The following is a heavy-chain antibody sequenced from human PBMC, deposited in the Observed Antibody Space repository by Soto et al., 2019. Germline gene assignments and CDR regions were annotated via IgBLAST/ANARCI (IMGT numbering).Heavy chain of an antibody. Sequence: GASVKVSCKASGYTFTSYAMHWVRQAPGQRLEWMGWINAGNGNTKYSQKFQGRVTITRDTSASTAYMELSSLRSEDTAVYYCARDLRAGGYSGYVPRGARTYYYGMDVWGQGTTVTVSS. CDR1: GYTFTSYA. D-gene: IGHD5-12*01. CDR2: INAGNGNT. V-gene: IGHV1-3*01. J-gene: IGHJ6*02. CDR3: ARDLRAGGYSGYVPRGARTYYYGMDV.